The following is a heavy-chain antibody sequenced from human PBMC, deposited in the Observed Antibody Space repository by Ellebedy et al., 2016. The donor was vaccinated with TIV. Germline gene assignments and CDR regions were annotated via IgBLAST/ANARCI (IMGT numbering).Heavy chain of an antibody. CDR1: GFSFGSYW. V-gene: IGHV3-74*01. CDR2: IYSDGSGT. CDR3: ARDDRNYCSGGKCYPYGMDV. J-gene: IGHJ6*02. Sequence: GESLKISCAASGFSFGSYWMHWVRQGPGKGLVWVSRIYSDGSGTTYADSVKGRFTISRDNAKNTLYLQMNSLKAEDTAVYYCARDDRNYCSGGKCYPYGMDVWGQGTTVTVSS. D-gene: IGHD2-15*01.